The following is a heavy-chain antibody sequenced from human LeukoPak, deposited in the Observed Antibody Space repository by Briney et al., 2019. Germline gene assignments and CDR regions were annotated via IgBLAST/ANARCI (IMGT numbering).Heavy chain of an antibody. J-gene: IGHJ4*02. CDR2: ISAYNGNT. V-gene: IGHV1-18*01. CDR3: ARGEGYCSSTSCPEDLLD. Sequence: ASVKVSCKASGYTFTSYGISWVRQAPGQGLEWMGWISAYNGNTNYAQKLQGRVTMTTDTSTSTAYMELRSLRSDDTAVYYCARGEGYCSSTSCPEDLLDWGQGTLVTVSS. CDR1: GYTFTSYG. D-gene: IGHD2-2*01.